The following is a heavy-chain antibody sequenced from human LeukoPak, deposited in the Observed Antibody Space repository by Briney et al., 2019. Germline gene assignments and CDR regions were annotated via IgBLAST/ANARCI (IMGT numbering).Heavy chain of an antibody. Sequence: ASVKVSCKASGGTFSSYAISWVRQAPGQGLEWMGIINPSGGSTSYAQKFQGRVTMTRDTSTSTVYMELSSLRSEDTAVYYCARPDTAMAPGAFDIWGQGTMVTVSS. CDR3: ARPDTAMAPGAFDI. V-gene: IGHV1-46*01. CDR1: GGTFSSYA. D-gene: IGHD5-18*01. J-gene: IGHJ3*02. CDR2: INPSGGST.